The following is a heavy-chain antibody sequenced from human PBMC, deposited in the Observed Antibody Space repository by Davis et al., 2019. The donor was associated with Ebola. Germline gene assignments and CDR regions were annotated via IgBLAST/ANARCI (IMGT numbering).Heavy chain of an antibody. CDR1: GYTFTGYY. CDR3: ARGYDFWSGYVDY. D-gene: IGHD3-3*01. Sequence: ASVQVSCKASGYTFTGYYMHWVRQAPGQGLEWMGWINPNSGGTNYAQKFQGRVTMTRDTSISTAYMELSRLRSDDTAVYYCARGYDFWSGYVDYWGQGTLVTVSS. J-gene: IGHJ4*02. V-gene: IGHV1-2*02. CDR2: INPNSGGT.